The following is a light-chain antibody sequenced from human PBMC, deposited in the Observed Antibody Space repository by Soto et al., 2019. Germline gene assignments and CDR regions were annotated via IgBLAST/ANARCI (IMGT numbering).Light chain of an antibody. CDR2: AAS. Sequence: DIQLTQSPSFLSASVGERVTITCRASQAINNYLAWYQQSPGKAPKLLIYAASTLQSGVPSRLSGSGSGKEFTLTISSLQPEDFATYYCQPVNSYSYTVGQGTRLEIK. J-gene: IGKJ2*01. V-gene: IGKV1-9*01. CDR1: QAINNY. CDR3: QPVNSYSYT.